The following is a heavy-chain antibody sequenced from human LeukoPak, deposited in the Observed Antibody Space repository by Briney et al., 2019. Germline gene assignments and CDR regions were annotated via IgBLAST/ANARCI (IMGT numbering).Heavy chain of an antibody. CDR1: GFTFSSYW. V-gene: IGHV3-7*01. CDR2: IKQDGSEK. D-gene: IGHD2-2*02. J-gene: IGHJ4*02. CDR3: ARVGGRYCSSTSCYTGFDY. Sequence: PGGSLRLSCAASGFTFSSYWMSWVRQAPGKGLEWVANIKQDGSEKYYVDSLKGRFTVSRDNAKNSLYLQINSLRAGDTAVYYCARVGGRYCSSTSCYTGFDYWGQGTLVTVSS.